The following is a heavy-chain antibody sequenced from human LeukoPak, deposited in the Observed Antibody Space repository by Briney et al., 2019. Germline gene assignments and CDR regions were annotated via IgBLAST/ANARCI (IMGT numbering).Heavy chain of an antibody. Sequence: PGGSLRLSCVASGFTFSSYWMHWVRQDPRKGLVWVSRINGDGRNINYADSVRGRFTISRDNAKNTLYLQMNTLRVEDTAVYYCAGGQGWHFDLWGRGALITVSS. D-gene: IGHD2-15*01. CDR2: INGDGRNI. CDR3: AGGQGWHFDL. J-gene: IGHJ2*01. CDR1: GFTFSSYW. V-gene: IGHV3-74*01.